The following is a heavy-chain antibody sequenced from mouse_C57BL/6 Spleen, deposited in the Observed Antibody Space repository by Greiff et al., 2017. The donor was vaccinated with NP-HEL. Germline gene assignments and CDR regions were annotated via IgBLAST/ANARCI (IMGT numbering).Heavy chain of an antibody. CDR2: ISSGSSTI. Sequence: EVKLMESGGGLVKPGGSLKLSCAASGFTFSDYGMHWVRQAPEKGLEWVAYISSGSSTIYYADTVKGRFTISRDNAKNTLFLQMTSLRSEDTAMYYCARDRGSPFAYWGQGTLVTVSA. CDR3: ARDRGSPFAY. D-gene: IGHD1-1*02. V-gene: IGHV5-17*01. CDR1: GFTFSDYG. J-gene: IGHJ3*01.